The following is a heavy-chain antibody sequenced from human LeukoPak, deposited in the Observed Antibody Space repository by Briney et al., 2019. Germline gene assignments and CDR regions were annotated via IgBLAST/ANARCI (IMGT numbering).Heavy chain of an antibody. CDR2: INAGNGNT. D-gene: IGHD3-16*01. J-gene: IGHJ4*02. V-gene: IGHV1-3*01. CDR3: AREGELYALDY. CDR1: GYTFTSYT. Sequence: EASVKVSCKASGYTFTSYTMHWVRQAPGQRREWMGWINAGNGNTKYSQKLQGRVTITRDTSASTAYMELSILRSDDTAVYYCAREGELYALDYWGQGTLVTVSS.